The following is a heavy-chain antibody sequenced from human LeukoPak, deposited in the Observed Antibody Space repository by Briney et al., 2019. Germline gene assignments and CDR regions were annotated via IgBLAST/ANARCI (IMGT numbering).Heavy chain of an antibody. J-gene: IGHJ4*02. Sequence: KPSETLSLTCKVSEGSINSDSFYWGWIRQPPGKGLEWIESMYYVGTTYYNPSLESRVTMSLDTSKNLCSLQLSSVTAADTAVYYCVGEEYGTGSYYKSSDWGQGILVTVSS. CDR3: VGEEYGTGSYYKSSD. D-gene: IGHD3-10*01. CDR1: EGSINSDSFY. V-gene: IGHV4-39*01. CDR2: MYYVGTT.